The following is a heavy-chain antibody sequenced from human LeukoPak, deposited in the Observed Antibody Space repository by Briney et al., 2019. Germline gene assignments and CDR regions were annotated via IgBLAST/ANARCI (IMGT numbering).Heavy chain of an antibody. CDR1: GFPLSNYW. J-gene: IGHJ6*03. D-gene: IGHD6-6*01. CDR3: ARDRFEYSSSVYYYYMEV. Sequence: GGSLRLSCAASGFPLSNYWMSWVRQAPGKGLEWVANIKQDGSERYYVDSVKGRFAISRDNAENSLYLQMNSLRAEDTAVYYCARDRFEYSSSVYYYYMEVWGKGTTVTVSS. V-gene: IGHV3-7*01. CDR2: IKQDGSER.